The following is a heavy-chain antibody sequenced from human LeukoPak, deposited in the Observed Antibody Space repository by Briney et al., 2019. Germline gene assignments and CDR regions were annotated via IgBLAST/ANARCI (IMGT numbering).Heavy chain of an antibody. V-gene: IGHV3-7*01. CDR3: ARDGGGPLD. Sequence: GGSLRLSCAASGFTFRNSWMSWVRQAPGKGLEWVANIKQEGTEKNYVDSVKGRFTISRDNARNSLYLQMNSLRAEDTAVYYCARDGGGPLDWGQGTLVTGPS. CDR1: GFTFRNSW. D-gene: IGHD3-10*01. CDR2: IKQEGTEK. J-gene: IGHJ4*02.